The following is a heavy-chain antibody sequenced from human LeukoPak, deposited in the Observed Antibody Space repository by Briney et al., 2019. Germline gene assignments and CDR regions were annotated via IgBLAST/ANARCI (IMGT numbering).Heavy chain of an antibody. D-gene: IGHD5-18*01. CDR2: IYSGGST. J-gene: IGHJ1*01. CDR3: ARGYGPEYFQH. V-gene: IGHV3-53*01. CDR1: GFTVSSNY. Sequence: PGGSLRLSCAASGFTVSSNYMSWVRQAAGKGLEWVSVIYSGGSTYYADSVKGRFTISRENSKNTLYLQMNSLRAEDTAVYYCARGYGPEYFQHWGQGTLVTVSS.